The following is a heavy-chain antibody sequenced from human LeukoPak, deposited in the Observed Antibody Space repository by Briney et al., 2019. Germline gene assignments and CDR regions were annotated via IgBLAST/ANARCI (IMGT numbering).Heavy chain of an antibody. D-gene: IGHD3-22*01. CDR3: LRFGPYYHDSSTYFQSFDY. CDR2: IRSKAYGGTA. J-gene: IGHJ4*02. CDR1: GFTFGDYG. V-gene: IGHV3-49*04. Sequence: PGGSLRLSCTASGFTFGDYGVSWVRQAPGKGLEWVGLIRSKAYGGTAEYAASVKGRFTISRDDSKSIAYLQMNSLKTEDTALYYCLRFGPYYHDSSTYFQSFDYWGQGTLVTVSS.